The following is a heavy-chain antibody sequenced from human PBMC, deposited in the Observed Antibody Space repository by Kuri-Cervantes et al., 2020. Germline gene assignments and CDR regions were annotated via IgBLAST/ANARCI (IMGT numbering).Heavy chain of an antibody. CDR3: ARVVSQAGQFDY. J-gene: IGHJ4*02. CDR2: IDTDGSTT. CDR1: GFTFSNAW. Sequence: GESLKISCAASGFTFSNAWMHWVRQVPGKGLVWVSRIDTDGSTTTYADSVKGRFTISRDNSKNTLYLQMNSLRAEDTAVYYCARVVSQAGQFDYWGQGTLVTVSS. D-gene: IGHD4-23*01. V-gene: IGHV3-74*01.